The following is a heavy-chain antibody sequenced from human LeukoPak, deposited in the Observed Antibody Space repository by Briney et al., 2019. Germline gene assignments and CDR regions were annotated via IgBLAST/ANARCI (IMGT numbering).Heavy chain of an antibody. J-gene: IGHJ6*03. Sequence: ETLSLTCAVYGGSFSGYYWSWIRQPPGKGLEWIGEINHSGSTNYNPSLKSRVTISVDTSKNQFSLKLSSVTAADTAVYYCARRAIFGVVRYYYYMDVWGKGTTVTVSS. CDR2: INHSGST. CDR1: GGSFSGYY. V-gene: IGHV4-34*01. CDR3: ARRAIFGVVRYYYYMDV. D-gene: IGHD3-3*01.